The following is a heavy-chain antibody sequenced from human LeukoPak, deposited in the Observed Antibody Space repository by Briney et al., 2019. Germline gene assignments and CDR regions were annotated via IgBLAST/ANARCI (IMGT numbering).Heavy chain of an antibody. CDR2: ISWNSGSI. Sequence: GGSLRLSCAASGFTFDDYATHWVRQAPGKGLEWVSGISWNSGSIGYADSVKGRFTISRDNAKNSLYLQMNSLRAEDTALYYCAKDRVGRGSSSWYYFDYWGQGTLVTVSS. CDR1: GFTFDDYA. J-gene: IGHJ4*02. D-gene: IGHD6-13*01. V-gene: IGHV3-9*01. CDR3: AKDRVGRGSSSWYYFDY.